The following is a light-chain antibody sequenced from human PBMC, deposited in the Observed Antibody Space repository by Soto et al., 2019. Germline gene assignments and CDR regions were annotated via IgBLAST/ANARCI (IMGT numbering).Light chain of an antibody. CDR1: QTVVGD. J-gene: IGKJ5*01. CDR3: QQYKSWPIT. CDR2: GPS. V-gene: IGKV3-15*01. Sequence: EIVMIQSPATLSVSPGERAAYSCRASQTVVGDLAWYQQKPGQAPRLLIYGPSTRAAGIPSRFSGSGFETDFTLTISGLQSEDSAVYFCQQYKSWPITFGQGTRLEI.